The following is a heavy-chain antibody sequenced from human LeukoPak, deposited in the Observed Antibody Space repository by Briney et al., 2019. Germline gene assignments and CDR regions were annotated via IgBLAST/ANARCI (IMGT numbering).Heavy chain of an antibody. CDR2: IYHSGST. V-gene: IGHV4-38-2*02. CDR3: ARQTGSGLFILP. J-gene: IGHJ4*02. Sequence: PSETLSLTCTVSGYSISSGYYWGWIRQPPGKGLEWIGSIYHSGSTYYNPSLKSRVTISVDTSKNQFSLKLSSVTAADTAVYYCARQTGSGLFILPGGQGTLVTVSS. D-gene: IGHD3/OR15-3a*01. CDR1: GYSISSGYY.